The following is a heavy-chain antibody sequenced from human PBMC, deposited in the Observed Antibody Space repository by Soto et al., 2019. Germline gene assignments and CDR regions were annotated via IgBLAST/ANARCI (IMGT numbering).Heavy chain of an antibody. CDR1: GYTFTGYY. Sequence: ASVKVSCKASGYTFTGYYMHWVRQAPGQGLEWMGWINPNSGGTNYAQKFQGWVTMTRDTSISTAYMELSRLRSDDTAVYYCARDTHSSGWPDNWFAPWGQGTLVTVSS. CDR2: INPNSGGT. J-gene: IGHJ5*02. CDR3: ARDTHSSGWPDNWFAP. D-gene: IGHD6-19*01. V-gene: IGHV1-2*04.